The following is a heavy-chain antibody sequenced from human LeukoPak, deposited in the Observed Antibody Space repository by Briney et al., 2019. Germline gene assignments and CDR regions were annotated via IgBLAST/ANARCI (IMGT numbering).Heavy chain of an antibody. Sequence: GESLKISGQGSGSTFTRNWIGWARQLPGKGLEWMGIIYPGDSDTRYSPSFQGQVTISADKSINTAYLQWSSLKASDTAMYYCARRGEESAFDIWGQGTMVTVSS. CDR3: ARRGEESAFDI. V-gene: IGHV5-51*01. J-gene: IGHJ3*02. CDR1: GSTFTRNW. D-gene: IGHD2-21*01. CDR2: IYPGDSDT.